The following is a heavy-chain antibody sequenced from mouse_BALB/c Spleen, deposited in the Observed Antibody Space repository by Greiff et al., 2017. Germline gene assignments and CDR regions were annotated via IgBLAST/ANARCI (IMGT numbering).Heavy chain of an antibody. D-gene: IGHD2-1*01. J-gene: IGHJ2*01. V-gene: IGHV6-6*02. Sequence: EVKVVESGGGLVQPGGSMKLSCVASGFTFSNYWMNWVRQSPEKGLEWVAEIRLKSNNYATHYAESVKGRFTISRDDSKSSVYLQMNNLRAEDTGIYYCTRGNYVDYFDYWGQGTTLTVSS. CDR3: TRGNYVDYFDY. CDR2: IRLKSNNYAT. CDR1: GFTFSNYW.